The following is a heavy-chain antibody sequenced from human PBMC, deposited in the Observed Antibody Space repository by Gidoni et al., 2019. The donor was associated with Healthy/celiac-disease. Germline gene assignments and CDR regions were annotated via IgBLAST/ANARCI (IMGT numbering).Heavy chain of an antibody. CDR2: ISYDGSNK. CDR1: GFTFVSCG. CDR3: AKEGPFDYDSSGYQLDY. D-gene: IGHD3-22*01. Sequence: QVQLVESGGGVVQPGRSLRLSCAASGFTFVSCGMHWVRQAPGKGLEWVAVISYDGSNKYYADSVKGRFTISRDNSKNTLYLQMNSLRAEDTAVYYCAKEGPFDYDSSGYQLDYWGQGTLVTVSS. J-gene: IGHJ4*02. V-gene: IGHV3-30*18.